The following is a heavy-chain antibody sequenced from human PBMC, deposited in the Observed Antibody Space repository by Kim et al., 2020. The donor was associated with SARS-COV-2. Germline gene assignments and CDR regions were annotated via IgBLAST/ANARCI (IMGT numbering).Heavy chain of an antibody. Sequence: SETLSLTCAVYGGSFSGYYWSWIRQPPGKGLEWIGEINHSGSTNYNPSLKSRVTISVDTSKNQFSLKLSSVTAADTTVYYCARDREVRGAIDYWGQGTLGTVSS. J-gene: IGHJ4*02. D-gene: IGHD3-10*01. CDR2: INHSGST. CDR3: ARDREVRGAIDY. CDR1: GGSFSGYY. V-gene: IGHV4-34*01.